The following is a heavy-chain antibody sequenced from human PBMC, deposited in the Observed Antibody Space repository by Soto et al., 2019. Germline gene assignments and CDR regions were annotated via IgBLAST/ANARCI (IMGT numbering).Heavy chain of an antibody. CDR2: ISGSGGST. CDR1: GFTFSSYA. Sequence: GGSLRLSCAASGFTFSSYAMSWVRQAPGKGLEWVSAISGSGGSTYYADSVKGRFTISRDNSKNTLYLQMNSLRAEDTAVYYCAKVSENYDSSGYYIDYWGQGTLVTVSS. D-gene: IGHD3-22*01. CDR3: AKVSENYDSSGYYIDY. J-gene: IGHJ4*02. V-gene: IGHV3-23*01.